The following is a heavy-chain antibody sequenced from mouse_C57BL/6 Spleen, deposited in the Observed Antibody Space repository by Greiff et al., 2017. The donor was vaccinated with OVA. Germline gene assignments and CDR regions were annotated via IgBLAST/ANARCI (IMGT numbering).Heavy chain of an antibody. V-gene: IGHV1-42*01. CDR2: INPSTGGT. CDR3: ARNYGMDY. Sequence: VQLQQSGPELVKPGASVKISCKASGYSFTGYYMNWVKQSPEKSLEWIGEINPSTGGTTYNQKFKAKATLTVDKSSSTAYMQLKSLTSEDSAVYYGARNYGMDYWGQGTSVTVSS. J-gene: IGHJ4*01. CDR1: GYSFTGYY.